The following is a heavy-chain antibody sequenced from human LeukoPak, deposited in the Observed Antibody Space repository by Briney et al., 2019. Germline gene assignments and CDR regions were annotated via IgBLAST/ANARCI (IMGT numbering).Heavy chain of an antibody. J-gene: IGHJ4*02. CDR2: IREDGSEN. CDR3: ARGSIYCSSTSCYEFDY. V-gene: IGHV3-7*01. D-gene: IGHD2-2*01. CDR1: GFTFSYYW. Sequence: GGSLRLSCAASGFTFSYYWMSWVRQAAGKGLEWVANIREDGSENYYVDSLRGRFSISRDNAKNSLYLQMNSLRAEDTAVYYCARGSIYCSSTSCYEFDYWGQGILVTVSS.